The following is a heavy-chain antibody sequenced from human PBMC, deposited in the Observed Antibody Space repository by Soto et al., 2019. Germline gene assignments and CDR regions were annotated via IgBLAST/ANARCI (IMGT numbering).Heavy chain of an antibody. D-gene: IGHD2-2*01. CDR3: ARVQDIVVVPAARGDWFDP. V-gene: IGHV1-69*06. J-gene: IGHJ5*02. CDR2: IIPIFGTA. CDR1: GGTFSSYA. Sequence: SVKVSCKASGGTFSSYAISWVRQAPGQGLEWMGGIIPIFGTANYAQKFQGRVTITADKSTSTAYMELSSLRSEDTAVYYCARVQDIVVVPAARGDWFDPWGQGTLVTVSS.